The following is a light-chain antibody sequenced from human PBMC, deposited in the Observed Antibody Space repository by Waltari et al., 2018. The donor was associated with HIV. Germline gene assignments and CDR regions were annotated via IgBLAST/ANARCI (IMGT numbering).Light chain of an antibody. J-gene: IGKJ2*01. CDR2: AAS. CDR1: QDIGMH. Sequence: DIQMTQSPSSLSASLVDSVTITCRASQDIGMHINWYQHRPGRPPKLLIAAASHLQDGVPSRFSGGGFGTHFTLSIDRPQPEDFTIYFCLQTYSLPYTFGQGTKVEVK. V-gene: IGKV1-39*01. CDR3: LQTYSLPYT.